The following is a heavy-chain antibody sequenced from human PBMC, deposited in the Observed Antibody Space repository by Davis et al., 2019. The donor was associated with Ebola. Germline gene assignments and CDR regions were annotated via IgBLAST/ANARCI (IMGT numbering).Heavy chain of an antibody. D-gene: IGHD1-26*01. CDR1: GDSISRYY. CDR2: VYYGKA. V-gene: IGHV4-59*12. Sequence: PSETLSLTCTVSGDSISRYYLNWIRQAPGKTLEWIGYVYYGKAIYNPSLKSRDTIFSDKYKNSFSLRVTSVTAADTAISFCARDNDPYGGRYKYRPPNSFDLWGQGTKVAVSA. J-gene: IGHJ3*01. CDR3: ARDNDPYGGRYKYRPPNSFDL.